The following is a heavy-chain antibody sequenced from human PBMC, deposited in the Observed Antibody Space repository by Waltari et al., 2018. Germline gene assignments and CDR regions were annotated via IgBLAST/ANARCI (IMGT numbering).Heavy chain of an antibody. CDR1: GFTVNINY. V-gene: IGHV3-53*01. Sequence: EVQLVESGGGLIQPGGSLRLSYAACGFTVNINYMSWVREARGKGLEWVFGIDSGGSTDYADPVNGRFSMSRDKSKNTMYLQMNRRRAEDTALYYCARESAGYYDISVYYYVSYWGQGTLVTVSS. D-gene: IGHD3-22*01. CDR2: IDSGGST. J-gene: IGHJ4*02. CDR3: ARESAGYYDISVYYYVSY.